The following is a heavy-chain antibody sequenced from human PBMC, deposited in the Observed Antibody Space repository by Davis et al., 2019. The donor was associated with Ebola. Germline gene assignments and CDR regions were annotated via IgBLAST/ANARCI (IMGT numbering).Heavy chain of an antibody. V-gene: IGHV4-34*01. CDR2: ISLAGIT. CDR3: VRTSATSVSELGLGYNYLDP. CDR1: DGSFYGNL. Sequence: MPGGSLRLSCGVSDGSFYGNLWSWVRQPPGKGLEWIGEISLAGITTYNPSLESRVAISLDSSKNQFSLKVNSVTAADTAVYYCVRTSATSVSELGLGYNYLDPWGQGTLVSVSS. D-gene: IGHD1-1*01. J-gene: IGHJ5*02.